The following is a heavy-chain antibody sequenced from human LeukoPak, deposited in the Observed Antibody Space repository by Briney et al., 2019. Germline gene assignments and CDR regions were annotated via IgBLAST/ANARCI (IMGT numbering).Heavy chain of an antibody. Sequence: SETLSLTCAVSGGSISSSNWWSWVRQPPGKGLEWIGEINHSGSTNYNPSLKSRVNISVDTSKNQLSLRLSSVTAADTAVYYCARKGGGQLVNTRRWFDPWGQGTLVTVSS. D-gene: IGHD6-13*01. CDR2: INHSGST. CDR1: GGSISSSNW. V-gene: IGHV4-4*02. CDR3: ARKGGGQLVNTRRWFDP. J-gene: IGHJ5*02.